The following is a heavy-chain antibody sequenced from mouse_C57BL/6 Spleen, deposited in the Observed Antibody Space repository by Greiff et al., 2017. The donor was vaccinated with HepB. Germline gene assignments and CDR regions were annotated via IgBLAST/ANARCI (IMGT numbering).Heavy chain of an antibody. Sequence: QVQLQQSGAELVKPGASVKLSCKASGYTFTSYWMQWVKQRPGQGLEWIGEIDPSDSYTNYNQKFKGKATLTVDTSSSTAYMQLSSLTSEDSAVYYCARGGTGNFDYWGQGTTLTVSS. CDR3: ARGGTGNFDY. D-gene: IGHD3-3*01. CDR1: GYTFTSYW. J-gene: IGHJ2*01. CDR2: IDPSDSYT. V-gene: IGHV1-50*01.